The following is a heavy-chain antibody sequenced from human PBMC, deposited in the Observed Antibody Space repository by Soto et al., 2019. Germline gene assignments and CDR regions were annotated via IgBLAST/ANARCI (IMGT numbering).Heavy chain of an antibody. CDR2: IYYSGTT. CDR3: ARGISPEHAWSGYFQGHFFDN. Sequence: LSLTCSVSGGSVSRGGYYWSWIRQVPGKGLEWIGYIYYSGTTNYNPSLKSRLAMSIDTSKSQFSLKLSSVTAADTAVYYCARGISPEHAWSGYFQGHFFDNWGLGTLVTVSS. J-gene: IGHJ4*02. CDR1: GGSVSRGGYY. D-gene: IGHD3-3*01. V-gene: IGHV4-30-4*08.